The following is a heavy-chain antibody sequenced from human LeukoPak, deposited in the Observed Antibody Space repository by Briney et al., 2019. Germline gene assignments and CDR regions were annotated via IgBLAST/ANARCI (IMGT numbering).Heavy chain of an antibody. CDR1: GGSISSSSYY. V-gene: IGHV4-39*07. Sequence: SETLSPTCTVSGGSISSSSYYWGWIRQPPGKGLEWIGSIYYSGSTYYNPSLKSRVTISVDTSKNQFSLKLSSVTAADTAVYYCARDWQFDYWGQGTLVTVSS. CDR2: IYYSGST. CDR3: ARDWQFDY. J-gene: IGHJ4*02.